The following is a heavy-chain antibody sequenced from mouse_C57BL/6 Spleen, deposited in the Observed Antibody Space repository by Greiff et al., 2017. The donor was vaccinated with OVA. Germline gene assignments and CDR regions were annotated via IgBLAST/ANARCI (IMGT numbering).Heavy chain of an antibody. CDR1: GFTFSSYG. CDR2: ISSGGSYT. J-gene: IGHJ2*01. CDR3: ARQKDGYIDY. V-gene: IGHV5-6*01. Sequence: EVQGVESGGDLVKPGGSLKLSCAASGFTFSSYGMSWVRQTPDKRLEWVATISSGGSYTYYPDSVKGRFTISRDNAKNTLYLQMSSLKSEDTAMYYCARQKDGYIDYWGQGTTLTVSS. D-gene: IGHD2-3*01.